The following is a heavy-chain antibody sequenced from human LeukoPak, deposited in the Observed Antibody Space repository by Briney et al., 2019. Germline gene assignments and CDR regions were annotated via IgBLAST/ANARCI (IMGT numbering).Heavy chain of an antibody. Sequence: PSETLSLTCSVSGGSISSYYWSWIRQPAGKGLEWIGRIYPSGSTNYNPSLKSRVTISVDTSKNQFSLKLSSVTAADTAVYYCARGRGLYSSGWYYYWGQGTLVTVSS. CDR1: GGSISSYY. J-gene: IGHJ4*02. V-gene: IGHV4-4*07. CDR2: IYPSGST. CDR3: ARGRGLYSSGWYYY. D-gene: IGHD6-19*01.